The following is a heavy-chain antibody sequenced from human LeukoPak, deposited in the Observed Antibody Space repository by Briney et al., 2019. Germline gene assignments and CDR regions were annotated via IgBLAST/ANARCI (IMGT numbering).Heavy chain of an antibody. CDR1: GDSVSSNSAA. J-gene: IGHJ3*02. Sequence: SQTLSLTCALSGDSVSSNSAAWNWLRQSPSRGLEWLGRAYYRSKWYNDYAVSVKSRIIFNPDISKNQFSLQLNSVTPEDTAVYYCAGSKKSDAFDIWGQGTMVTVSS. CDR3: AGSKKSDAFDI. V-gene: IGHV6-1*01. CDR2: AYYRSKWYN.